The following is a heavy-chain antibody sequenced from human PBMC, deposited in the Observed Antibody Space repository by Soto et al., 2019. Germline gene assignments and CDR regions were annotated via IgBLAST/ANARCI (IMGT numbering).Heavy chain of an antibody. J-gene: IGHJ4*02. CDR1: GFTFSSYG. Sequence: GGSLRLSCAASGFTFSSYGMHWVRQAPGKGLEWVAVISYDGSNKYYADSVKGRFTISRDNSKNTLYLQMNSLRAEDTAVYYCAKDTFSPLVVAALDYWGQGTLVTVSS. CDR3: AKDTFSPLVVAALDY. CDR2: ISYDGSNK. V-gene: IGHV3-30*18. D-gene: IGHD2-15*01.